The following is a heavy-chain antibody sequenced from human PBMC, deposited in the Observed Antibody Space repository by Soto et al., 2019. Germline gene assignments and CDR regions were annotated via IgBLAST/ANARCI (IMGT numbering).Heavy chain of an antibody. CDR2: INPSIGST. J-gene: IGHJ6*02. V-gene: IGHV1-46*03. D-gene: IGHD2-8*01. CDR1: GYTFTSHY. CDR3: PRDQMEGKGYYYGMDV. Sequence: QVQLVQSGAEVRKPGASVKVSCKASGYTFTSHYMHWVRQAPGQGLEWMGIINPSIGSTNYAQKFQGRVTMTRDTSASIVYMELSSLRNEDTAVYYCPRDQMEGKGYYYGMDVWGQGTTVTVSS.